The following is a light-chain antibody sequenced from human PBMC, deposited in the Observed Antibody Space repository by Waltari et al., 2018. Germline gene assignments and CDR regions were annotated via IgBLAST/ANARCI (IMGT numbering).Light chain of an antibody. V-gene: IGKV1-33*01. CDR2: DAS. Sequence: DIQMTQSPSSLSASVGDRVTITCQASQDISNCLNWCQQKPGKAPNLLIYDASNLETGIPSRCSGSGSGTDCTFTFGSLQPEDIATHYCQQYDNLPFGGGTKVEIK. J-gene: IGKJ4*02. CDR3: QQYDNLP. CDR1: QDISNC.